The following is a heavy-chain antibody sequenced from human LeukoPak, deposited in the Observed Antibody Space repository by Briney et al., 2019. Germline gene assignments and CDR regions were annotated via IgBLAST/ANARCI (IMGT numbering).Heavy chain of an antibody. D-gene: IGHD3-22*01. V-gene: IGHV1-2*02. CDR1: GYTFTGYY. Sequence: ASMKVSCKASGYTFTGYYMHWVRQAPGQGLEWMGWINPNSGDTNYAQKFQGRVTMTRDTSISTAYMELSRLRSDDTAVYYCASLGPYYYDSSSSENFDYWGQGTLVTVSS. J-gene: IGHJ4*02. CDR2: INPNSGDT. CDR3: ASLGPYYYDSSSSENFDY.